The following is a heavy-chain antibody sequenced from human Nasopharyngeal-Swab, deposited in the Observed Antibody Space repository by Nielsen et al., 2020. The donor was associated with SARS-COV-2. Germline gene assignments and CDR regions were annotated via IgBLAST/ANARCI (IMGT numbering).Heavy chain of an antibody. J-gene: IGHJ6*03. Sequence: ASVKVSCKASGYTFTSYDMHWVRQAPGQGLEWMGIINPSGGSTSYAQKFQGRVTMTRDTSTSTVYMELSSLRSEDAAVYYCARGGEYSYGFHTRRSYYMDVWGKWTTVTVSS. D-gene: IGHD5-18*01. CDR1: GYTFTSYD. V-gene: IGHV1-46*01. CDR3: ARGGEYSYGFHTRRSYYMDV. CDR2: INPSGGST.